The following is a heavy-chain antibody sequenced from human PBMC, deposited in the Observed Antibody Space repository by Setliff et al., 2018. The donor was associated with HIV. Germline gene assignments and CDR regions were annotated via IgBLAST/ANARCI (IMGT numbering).Heavy chain of an antibody. V-gene: IGHV4-4*08. Sequence: SETLSLTCTVSGGSISSYYWSWIRQPPGKGLEWIGYIYTSGSTNYNPSLKSRVTISVDTSKNQFSLKLSSVTAADTAVYYCARGWGYCSGGSCYSGLGWFDPWGQGTLGTVSS. D-gene: IGHD2-15*01. J-gene: IGHJ5*02. CDR3: ARGWGYCSGGSCYSGLGWFDP. CDR1: GGSISSYY. CDR2: IYTSGST.